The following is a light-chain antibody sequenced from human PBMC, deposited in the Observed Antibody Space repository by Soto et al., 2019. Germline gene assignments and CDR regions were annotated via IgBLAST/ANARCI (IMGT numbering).Light chain of an antibody. Sequence: DIVLTQSPLSLPVTPGEPASISCRSSQSLLHSNGNIYLAWYLQKPGQSPQLLIYLGSIRASGVPDRFSGSGSGTDFTLKITRVEADDVVVYDCMQAIHSPRTFGLGTKVESK. CDR3: MQAIHSPRT. CDR1: QSLLHSNGNIY. J-gene: IGKJ1*01. V-gene: IGKV2-28*01. CDR2: LGS.